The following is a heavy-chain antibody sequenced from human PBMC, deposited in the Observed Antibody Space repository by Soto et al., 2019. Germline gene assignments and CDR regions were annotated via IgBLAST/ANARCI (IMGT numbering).Heavy chain of an antibody. CDR1: GFTFDDYA. CDR2: ISWNSGNI. CDR3: VRSKGGYSYGTPFDY. Sequence: EVQLEESGGALVQLGRSLRLSCTASGFTFDDYAMYWVRQVLGKGLERVSSISWNSGNIGYADSVKGRFTTSRDNAENSLYLQMNSLRPEDTALYYCVRSKGGYSYGTPFDYWGQGTLVTVSS. D-gene: IGHD5-18*01. J-gene: IGHJ4*02. V-gene: IGHV3-9*01.